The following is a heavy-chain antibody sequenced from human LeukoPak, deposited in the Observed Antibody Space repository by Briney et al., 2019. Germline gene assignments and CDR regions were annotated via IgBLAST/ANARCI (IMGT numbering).Heavy chain of an antibody. Sequence: GGSLRLSCAASGFTFSNAWMSWVRQAPGKGLEWVGRIKSKTDGGTTDYAAPVKGRFTISRDDSKNTLYLQMNSLKTEDTAVYYCTTRIYSSSWYVYWGQGTLVTVSS. CDR2: IKSKTDGGTT. CDR3: TTRIYSSSWYVY. J-gene: IGHJ4*02. D-gene: IGHD6-13*01. V-gene: IGHV3-15*01. CDR1: GFTFSNAW.